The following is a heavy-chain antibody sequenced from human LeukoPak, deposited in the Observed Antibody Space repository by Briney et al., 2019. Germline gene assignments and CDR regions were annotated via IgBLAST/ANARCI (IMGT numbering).Heavy chain of an antibody. V-gene: IGHV4-59*01. J-gene: IGHJ6*03. Sequence: KPSETLSLTCTVSGGSISSYYWSWIRQPPGKGLEWIGYIYYSGSTNYNPSLKSRVTISVDTSKNQFSLKLSSVTAADTAVYYCARGGAGGYYYYMDVWGKGTTVTVSS. CDR2: IYYSGST. CDR1: GGSISSYY. D-gene: IGHD3-10*01. CDR3: ARGGAGGYYYYMDV.